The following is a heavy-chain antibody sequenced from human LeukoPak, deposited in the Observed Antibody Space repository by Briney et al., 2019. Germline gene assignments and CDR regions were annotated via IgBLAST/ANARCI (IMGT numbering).Heavy chain of an antibody. D-gene: IGHD3-3*01. CDR3: ARVGTIYYDFWSGYSAVWFDP. V-gene: IGHV4-34*01. J-gene: IGHJ5*02. Sequence: PSETLSLTCAVYGGSFNNYYWNWIRQPPGKGLEWIGEINHSGSTNYNPSLKSLVTMSVDTSKNQFSLKLSSVTAADTAVYYCARVGTIYYDFWSGYSAVWFDPWGQGTLVTVSS. CDR1: GGSFNNYY. CDR2: INHSGST.